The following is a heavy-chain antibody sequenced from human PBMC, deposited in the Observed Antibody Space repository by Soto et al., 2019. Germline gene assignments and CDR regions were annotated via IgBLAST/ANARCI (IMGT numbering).Heavy chain of an antibody. V-gene: IGHV4-30-4*02. CDR1: GGSISSDDYY. J-gene: IGHJ4*02. D-gene: IGHD1-1*01. CDR3: AIEGKHGNWLQPLYF. CDR2: IYYSGST. Sequence: PSETLSLTCTVSGGSISSDDYYWSWIRQPPGKGLEWIGYIYYSGSTYYNPSLQSRVTISVDTSKNQFSLKLISVTAADTAKYFCAIEGKHGNWLQPLYFWGQGTLVTVSS.